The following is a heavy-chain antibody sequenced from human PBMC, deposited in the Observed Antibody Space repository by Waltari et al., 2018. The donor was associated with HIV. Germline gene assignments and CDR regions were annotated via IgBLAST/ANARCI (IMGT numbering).Heavy chain of an antibody. CDR1: GGSISSYY. Sequence: QVQLQESGPGLLKPSETLSLTCTVSGGSISSYYWSWIRQPPGKGLEWIGYIYYSGSTNYNPSLKSRVTISVDTSKNQFSLKLSSVTAADTAVYYCARDTGTQGDNWFDPWGQGTLVTVSS. J-gene: IGHJ5*02. D-gene: IGHD1-1*01. V-gene: IGHV4-59*01. CDR3: ARDTGTQGDNWFDP. CDR2: IYYSGST.